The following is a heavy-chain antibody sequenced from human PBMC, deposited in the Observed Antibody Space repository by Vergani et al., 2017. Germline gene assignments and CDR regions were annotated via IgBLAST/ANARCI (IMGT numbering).Heavy chain of an antibody. CDR3: AKGCSSTSCYYYYYYGMDV. Sequence: EVQLVESGGGLVQPGRSLRLSCAASGFTFDDYAMHWVRQAPGKGLEWVSGISWNSGSIGYADSVKGRFTISRDNAKNSLYLQMNSLRAEDTALYYCAKGCSSTSCYYYYYYGMDVWGQGTTVTVSS. CDR2: ISWNSGSI. D-gene: IGHD2-2*01. CDR1: GFTFDDYA. J-gene: IGHJ6*02. V-gene: IGHV3-9*01.